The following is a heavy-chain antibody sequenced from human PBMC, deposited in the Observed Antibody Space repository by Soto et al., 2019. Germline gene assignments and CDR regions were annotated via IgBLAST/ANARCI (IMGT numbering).Heavy chain of an antibody. CDR3: ASNSGRSGYYYFVE. CDR2: ISSSSSYI. Sequence: PGRSMRLSCAAYGFWCGDYAMTWVRQAPGKGLEWVSSISSSSSYIYYADSVKGRFTISRDNAKNSLYLQMNSLRAEDMAVYYWASNSGRSGYYYFVEWGQARLGTVSS. V-gene: IGHV3-21*01. J-gene: IGHJ4*02. D-gene: IGHD3-22*01. CDR1: GFWCGDYA.